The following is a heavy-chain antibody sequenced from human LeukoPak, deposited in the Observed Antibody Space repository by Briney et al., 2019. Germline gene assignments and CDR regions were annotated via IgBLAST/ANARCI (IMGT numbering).Heavy chain of an antibody. D-gene: IGHD2-2*01. CDR2: ISSSSSYT. Sequence: GGSLRLSCAASGFTLSDYYMSWIRQAPGKGLEWVSYISSSSSYTNYADSVKGRFTISRDNAKNSLYLQMNSLRAEDTAVYYCARGLTPDDIVVVPADWGQGTLVTVSS. J-gene: IGHJ4*02. CDR1: GFTLSDYY. CDR3: ARGLTPDDIVVVPAD. V-gene: IGHV3-11*05.